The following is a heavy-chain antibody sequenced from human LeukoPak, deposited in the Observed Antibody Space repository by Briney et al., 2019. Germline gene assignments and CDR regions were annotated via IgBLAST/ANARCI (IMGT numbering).Heavy chain of an antibody. D-gene: IGHD2-8*01. V-gene: IGHV4-59*01. Sequence: YWIGWVRQMPGKGLEWIGYIYYSGGTNYNPSLKSRVTLSIDTSKNQFSLKLRSVTAADTAVYYCARDSVYATNWFDPWGQGTLVTVSS. CDR2: IYYSGGT. CDR1: Y. J-gene: IGHJ5*02. CDR3: ARDSVYATNWFDP.